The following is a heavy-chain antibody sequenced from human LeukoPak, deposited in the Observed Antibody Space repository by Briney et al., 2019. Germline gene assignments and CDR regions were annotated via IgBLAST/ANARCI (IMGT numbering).Heavy chain of an antibody. V-gene: IGHV1-46*01. CDR2: INPSGGSP. CDR1: GYTITGYY. J-gene: IGHJ4*02. Sequence: ASVKVSCKASGYTITGYYIHWVRQAPGQGLEWMGIINPSGGSPTYAQKFQGRVTMTGDTSTSTVYMELSSLRSEDTAVYYCVRGIPLFDYWGQGTLVTVSS. CDR3: VRGIPLFDY.